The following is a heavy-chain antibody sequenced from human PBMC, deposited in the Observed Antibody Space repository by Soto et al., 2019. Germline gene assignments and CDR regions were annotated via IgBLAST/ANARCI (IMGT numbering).Heavy chain of an antibody. CDR1: GFTFSSYW. CDR2: IKSDGSGT. CDR3: ARGDGDRYDGNGYLGRH. D-gene: IGHD3-22*01. V-gene: IGHV3-74*01. Sequence: EVQLVESGGGLVQPGESLTLSCAASGFTFSSYWMHWVRQAPGKGLVWVSRIKSDGSGTYYADSVKGRLTISRDNAKNXXXLQMNSXXXXDTAXYXCARGDGDRYDGNGYLGRHWGQGTLVTVSS. J-gene: IGHJ4*02.